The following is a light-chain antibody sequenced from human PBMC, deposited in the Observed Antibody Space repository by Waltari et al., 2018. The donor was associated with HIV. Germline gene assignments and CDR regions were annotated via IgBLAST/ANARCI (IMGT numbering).Light chain of an antibody. CDR1: QSVLYSSNNKNY. CDR2: WAA. J-gene: IGKJ4*01. V-gene: IGKV4-1*01. Sequence: DIVMTQSPDSLAVSLGERATINCKSSQSVLYSSNNKNYFAWYQQKPGQPPKLLISWAATRESGVPDRFSGSGSGTDFTLTISNVQAEDVAVYYYQQYYDTPLTFGGGTKVEIK. CDR3: QQYYDTPLT.